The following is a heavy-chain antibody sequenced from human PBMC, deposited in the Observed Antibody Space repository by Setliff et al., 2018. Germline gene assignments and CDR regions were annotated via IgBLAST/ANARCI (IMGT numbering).Heavy chain of an antibody. CDR3: RLWSHNYRNDY. CDR2: IYHSGST. D-gene: IGHD3-16*01. V-gene: IGHV4-39*07. CDR1: GGSISSMSYY. Sequence: KPSETLSLTCTVSGGSISSMSYYWGWIRQAPGKGLEWIGSIYHSGSTYFNPSLKSRLTMSVDTSKNQFSLKLTSVTAADTAVYYCRLWSHNYRNDYWGQGTLVTVSS. J-gene: IGHJ4*02.